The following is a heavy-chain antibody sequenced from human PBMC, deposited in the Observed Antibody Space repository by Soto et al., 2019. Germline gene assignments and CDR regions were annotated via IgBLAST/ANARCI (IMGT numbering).Heavy chain of an antibody. Sequence: QVQLVQSGAEEKKPGASVKVSCKASGYTFTSYAMHWVRQAPGQRLEWMGWINDGNGNTKYSQKFQGRVTITRDTSASTAYMELSSLISEDTTVYYCARAPSWWYFDLWGRGTLVTVSS. J-gene: IGHJ2*01. V-gene: IGHV1-3*05. CDR2: INDGNGNT. CDR1: GYTFTSYA. CDR3: ARAPSWWYFDL.